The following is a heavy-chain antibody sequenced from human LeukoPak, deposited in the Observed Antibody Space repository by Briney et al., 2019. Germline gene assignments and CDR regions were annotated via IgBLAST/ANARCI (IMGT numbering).Heavy chain of an antibody. CDR3: AFRGGLEMATIEQLKGPFDY. V-gene: IGHV3-23*01. J-gene: IGHJ4*02. D-gene: IGHD5-24*01. Sequence: PGGSLRLSCAASGFIFSTYSMNWVRQAPGKGLEWVSAISGSGGSTYYADSVKGRFTISRDNSKNTLYLQMNSLRAEDTAVYCCAFRGGLEMATIEQLKGPFDYWGQGTLVTVSS. CDR2: ISGSGGST. CDR1: GFIFSTYS.